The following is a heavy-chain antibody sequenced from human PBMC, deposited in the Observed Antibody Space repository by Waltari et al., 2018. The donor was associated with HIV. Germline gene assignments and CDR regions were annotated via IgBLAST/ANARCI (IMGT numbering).Heavy chain of an antibody. V-gene: IGHV4-34*01. CDR2: INHSGST. J-gene: IGHJ4*02. CDR1: GGSFSGYY. Sequence: QVQLQQWGAGLLKPSETLSLTCAVYGGSFSGYYWSWIRQPPGKGLEWIGEINHSGSTNYNPSLKSRVTISVDTSKNQFSLKLSSVTAADTAVYYCARDPAAARSGAGDFDYWGQGTLVTVSS. CDR3: ARDPAAARSGAGDFDY. D-gene: IGHD6-25*01.